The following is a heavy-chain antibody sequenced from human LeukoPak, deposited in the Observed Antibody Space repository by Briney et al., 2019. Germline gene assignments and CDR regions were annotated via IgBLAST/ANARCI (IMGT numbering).Heavy chain of an antibody. D-gene: IGHD3-10*01. J-gene: IGHJ3*02. V-gene: IGHV4-39*07. CDR2: IYYTGST. CDR1: GGSITSSTYY. Sequence: SETLSLTCTVSGGSITSSTYYWGWIRQPPGKGLEWIGSIYYTGSTYYNPSLKSRVTISIDTSENQFSLNLTSVTAADTAVYFCARDKIVRAAHDAFDIWGQGTMVTVSS. CDR3: ARDKIVRAAHDAFDI.